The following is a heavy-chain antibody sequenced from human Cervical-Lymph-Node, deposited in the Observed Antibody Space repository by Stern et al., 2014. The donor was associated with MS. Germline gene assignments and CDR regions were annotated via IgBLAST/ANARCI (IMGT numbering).Heavy chain of an antibody. V-gene: IGHV3-30*18. CDR2: MSYDGSNK. CDR3: AKGPPGGAFDY. J-gene: IGHJ4*02. Sequence: VQLGESGGGAVQPGGSLRLSCVASGFTFSGSAMHWARQAPGKGLEWVAVMSYDGSNKYYADSVKGRFTISRDNSKNTLFLQMNSLRTEDTAVYFCAKGPPGGAFDYWGQGSLVTVST. CDR1: GFTFSGSA. D-gene: IGHD3-10*01.